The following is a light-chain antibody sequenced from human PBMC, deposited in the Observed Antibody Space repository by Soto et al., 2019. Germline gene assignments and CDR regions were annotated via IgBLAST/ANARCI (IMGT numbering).Light chain of an antibody. CDR3: CSYGGSRAV. J-gene: IGLJ7*02. V-gene: IGLV2-23*02. CDR2: EVS. CDR1: NSDVGSHNL. Sequence: QSALTQPASVSGSPGQSITISCTGTNSDVGSHNLVSWYQQHPGQAPKLMIYEVSKRPLGVSARFSASKSGNTASLTISGLQAEDEADYYCCSYGGSRAVFGGGTQLTAL.